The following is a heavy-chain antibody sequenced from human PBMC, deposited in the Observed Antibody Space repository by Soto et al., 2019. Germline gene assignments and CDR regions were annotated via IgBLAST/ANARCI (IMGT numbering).Heavy chain of an antibody. CDR1: GYTFTSYA. CDR3: ATNYYDSSGYLNNWFDP. V-gene: IGHV1-3*01. CDR2: INAGNGNT. J-gene: IGHJ5*02. Sequence: ASVKVSCKASGYTFTSYAMHWVRQAPGQRLEWMGWINAGNGNTKYSQKFQGRVTITRDTSASTAYMELSSLRSEDTAVYYCATNYYDSSGYLNNWFDPWGQGTLVTVS. D-gene: IGHD3-22*01.